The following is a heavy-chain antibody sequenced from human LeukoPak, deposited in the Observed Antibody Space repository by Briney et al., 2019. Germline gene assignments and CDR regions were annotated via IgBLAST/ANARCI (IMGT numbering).Heavy chain of an antibody. CDR1: GFTFSNYA. J-gene: IGHJ3*02. Sequence: LSGGSLRLSCAASGFTFSNYAMHWVRQAPDQGLEWVAVISYDATNKYYADSVKGRFTISRDNSKNTLYLQMNSLRAEDTAVYYCAKEYGGAYSGLDYAFDIWGQGTMVTVSS. V-gene: IGHV3-30*04. CDR3: AKEYGGAYSGLDYAFDI. D-gene: IGHD1-26*01. CDR2: ISYDATNK.